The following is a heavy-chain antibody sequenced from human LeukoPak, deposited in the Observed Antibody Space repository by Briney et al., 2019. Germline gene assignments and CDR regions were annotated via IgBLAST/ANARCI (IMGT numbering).Heavy chain of an antibody. Sequence: GGSLRLSCRGSGFNFSAYLMTWVRQVPGKGLEWISSVSGGGIDTHYADSVSGRFIISRDDSKSTMDLVLTGLRVEDTAIYYCVRDQWFDGFDLWGQGTLATVSS. CDR2: VSGGGIDT. CDR3: VRDQWFDGFDL. D-gene: IGHD3-22*01. V-gene: IGHV3-23*01. J-gene: IGHJ4*02. CDR1: GFNFSAYL.